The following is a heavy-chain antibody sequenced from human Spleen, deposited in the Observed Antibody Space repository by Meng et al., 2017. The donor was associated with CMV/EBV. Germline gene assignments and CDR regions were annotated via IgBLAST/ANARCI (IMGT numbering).Heavy chain of an antibody. D-gene: IGHD3-22*01. CDR2: IRYDGSNK. Sequence: GESLKISCAASGFTFSSYSMNWVRQAPGKGLEWVAFIRYDGSNKYYADSVKGRFTISRDNSKNTLYLQMNSLRAEDTAVYYCAKDRRYYDSSGYYFDYWGQGTLVTVSS. CDR1: GFTFSSYS. V-gene: IGHV3-30*02. J-gene: IGHJ4*02. CDR3: AKDRRYYDSSGYYFDY.